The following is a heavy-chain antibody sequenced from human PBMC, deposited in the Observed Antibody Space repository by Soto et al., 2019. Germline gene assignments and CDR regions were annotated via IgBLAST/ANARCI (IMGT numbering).Heavy chain of an antibody. J-gene: IGHJ4*02. CDR3: MTSRASKRVAGGTEYYFDY. V-gene: IGHV1-2*04. Sequence: SVPDPCNAAGCTFTGIYVHCGRQDPGQGLEWMGWINPNSGGTNYTQKFQGWVTRSRDTSISTAYMEQRRLSYDDTAVYYGMTSRASKRVAGGTEYYFDYWGQGTLVTVSS. CDR1: GCTFTGIY. D-gene: IGHD1-1*01. CDR2: INPNSGGT.